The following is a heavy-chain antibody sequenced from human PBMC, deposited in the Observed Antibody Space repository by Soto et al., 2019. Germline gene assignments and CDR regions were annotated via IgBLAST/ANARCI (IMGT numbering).Heavy chain of an antibody. CDR2: ISFSSGTI. CDR1: GFTFSRYS. Sequence: EVQLVESGGGLVQPGGSLSLSCEASGFTFSRYSMNWVRQAPGKGLEWVAYISFSSGTIYYADSVKGRFTVSRDNARNSMYLQMNSLRAEDTAVYYCAKEEYPGFDCWGQGPLVTVSS. CDR3: AKEEYPGFDC. J-gene: IGHJ4*02. V-gene: IGHV3-48*01.